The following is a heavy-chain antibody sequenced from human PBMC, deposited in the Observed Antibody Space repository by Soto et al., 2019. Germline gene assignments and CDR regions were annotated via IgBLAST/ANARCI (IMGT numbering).Heavy chain of an antibody. CDR3: ARDHITGYYYMDV. CDR1: GGSISSGGYY. Sequence: SETLSLTCTVSGGSISSGGYYWSWIRQHPGKGLEWIGYIYYSGSTYYNPSLKSRVTISVDTSKNQFSLKLSSVTAADTAVYYCARDHITGYYYMDVWGKGTTVTVSS. D-gene: IGHD1-20*01. J-gene: IGHJ6*03. V-gene: IGHV4-31*03. CDR2: IYYSGST.